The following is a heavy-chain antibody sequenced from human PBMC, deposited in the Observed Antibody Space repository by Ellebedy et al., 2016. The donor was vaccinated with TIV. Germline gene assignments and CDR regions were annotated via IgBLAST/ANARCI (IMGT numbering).Heavy chain of an antibody. V-gene: IGHV3-30-3*01. CDR2: IASDGSNK. CDR3: ARDPTGYTYYFDY. CDR1: GFTFSSYT. Sequence: PGGSLRLSCAASGFTFSSYTIHWVRQAPGKGLEWVAFIASDGSNKFYADSVKGRFIISRDNSDNMVYLLMNSLRPEDPAVYYCARDPTGYTYYFDYWGQGTLVTVSS. D-gene: IGHD3-9*01. J-gene: IGHJ4*02.